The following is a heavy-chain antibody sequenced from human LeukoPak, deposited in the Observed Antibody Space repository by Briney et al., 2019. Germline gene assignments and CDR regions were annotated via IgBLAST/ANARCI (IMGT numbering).Heavy chain of an antibody. CDR3: ARAEYYYGSGSSGYMDV. CDR2: ISSSGSTI. V-gene: IGHV3-48*03. J-gene: IGHJ6*03. D-gene: IGHD3-10*01. Sequence: GGTLRLSCGASGFTFSSSEMNWVRQAPGKGLEWVSYISSSGSTIYYADSVKGRFTISRDNAKNSLYLQMNSLRAEDAAVYYCARAEYYYGSGSSGYMDVWGKGTTVTISS. CDR1: GFTFSSSE.